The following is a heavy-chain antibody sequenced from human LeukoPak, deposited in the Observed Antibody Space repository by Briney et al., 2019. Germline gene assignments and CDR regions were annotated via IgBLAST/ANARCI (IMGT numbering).Heavy chain of an antibody. Sequence: GTSLRLSCAASGFTFTEYAVDWVRQAPGKGMEWVAIISSDGNKKHYLDSVKGRFTISRDNLKNTVYLEMSGLRPEDTALYYCVRDLTYGAQFDYWGQGTLVTVSS. CDR3: VRDLTYGAQFDY. D-gene: IGHD4-17*01. CDR2: ISSDGNKK. J-gene: IGHJ4*02. CDR1: GFTFTEYA. V-gene: IGHV3-30*04.